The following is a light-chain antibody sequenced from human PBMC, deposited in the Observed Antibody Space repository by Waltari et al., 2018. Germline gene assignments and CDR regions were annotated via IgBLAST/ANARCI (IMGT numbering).Light chain of an antibody. CDR2: WAS. CDR3: QQYYSTSWT. CDR1: QSVLYSSNNNNY. Sequence: DIVMTQSPDSLAVSLGERATINCKSSQSVLYSSNNNNYLAWYQQKPGQPPKLLIDWASSWESGVPDRFSGSGSETDFTLTISSLQAEDVAVYYCQQYYSTSWTFGQGTKVEIK. J-gene: IGKJ1*01. V-gene: IGKV4-1*01.